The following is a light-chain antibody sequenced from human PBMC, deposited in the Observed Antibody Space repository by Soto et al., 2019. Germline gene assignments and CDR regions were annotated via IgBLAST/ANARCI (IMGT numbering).Light chain of an antibody. CDR3: QQRSNWPIT. CDR1: QRVSSY. V-gene: IGKV3-11*01. J-gene: IGKJ5*01. CDR2: DAS. Sequence: EIVLTQSPATLSLSPGERGTLACRASQRVSSYLAWYQPKPGQAPRLLIYDASNRATGIPARFSGSGSGTDFTLTISSLEPEDFAVYYCQQRSNWPITFGQGTRLEI.